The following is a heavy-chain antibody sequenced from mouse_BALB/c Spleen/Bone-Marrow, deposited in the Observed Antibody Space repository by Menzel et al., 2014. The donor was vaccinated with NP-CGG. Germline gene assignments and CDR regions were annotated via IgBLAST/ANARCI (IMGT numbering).Heavy chain of an antibody. V-gene: IGHV5-9-2*01. CDR1: GFTFSSYG. CDR2: ISGGGSYT. D-gene: IGHD2-4*01. CDR3: ARHAYFDQTEVSFIY. J-gene: IGHJ3*01. Sequence: EVKLVESGGNLVKSGGSLKLSCAASGFTFSSYGMSWVRQTPEKRLEWVATISGGGSYTFYPDSVKGRFTISRDNAKNNLFLQLSSLKSEDTALYYCARHAYFDQTEVSFIYWGQGTLVPISA.